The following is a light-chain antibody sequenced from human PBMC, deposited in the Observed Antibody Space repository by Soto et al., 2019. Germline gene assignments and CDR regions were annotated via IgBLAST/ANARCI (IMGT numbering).Light chain of an antibody. CDR3: QQRSTWPLT. CDR1: QSASSY. CDR2: DAS. V-gene: IGKV3-11*01. Sequence: EIVLTQSPATLSLSPGERATLSCRATQSASSYLAWYQHKPGQAPRLLIYDASNRATGIPARFSGSGSGTDFTLTISSLEPEDFAVYYCQQRSTWPLTFGGGTKVEIK. J-gene: IGKJ4*01.